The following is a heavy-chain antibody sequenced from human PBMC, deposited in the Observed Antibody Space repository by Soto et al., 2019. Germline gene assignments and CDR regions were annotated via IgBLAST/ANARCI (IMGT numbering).Heavy chain of an antibody. CDR2: IVVVSGST. CDR1: GVDFGSFG. Sequence: SVKVSCKASGVDFGSFGIQFLRQSRGRGLEWIGWIVVVSGSTNYARQFQGRVAISRDMSSSTAYLDLYDLKSDDTAVYFCSADHPHMAMGWPVWGQGTTVTVSS. V-gene: IGHV1-58*02. CDR3: SADHPHMAMGWPV. J-gene: IGHJ6*02. D-gene: IGHD1-26*01.